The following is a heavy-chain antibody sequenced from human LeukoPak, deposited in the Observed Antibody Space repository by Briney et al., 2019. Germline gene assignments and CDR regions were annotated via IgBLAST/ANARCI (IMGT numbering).Heavy chain of an antibody. CDR2: ISWNSGSI. D-gene: IGHD1-26*01. V-gene: IGHV3-9*01. CDR1: GFTFDAYA. Sequence: GGSLRLSCAASGFTFDAYAMHWVRQAPGEGLEWVSGISWNSGSIGYADSVKGRFTISRDNAKNSLYLQMNSLRAEDTALYYCAKDMGRYASGVPNYWGQGTLVTVSS. J-gene: IGHJ4*02. CDR3: AKDMGRYASGVPNY.